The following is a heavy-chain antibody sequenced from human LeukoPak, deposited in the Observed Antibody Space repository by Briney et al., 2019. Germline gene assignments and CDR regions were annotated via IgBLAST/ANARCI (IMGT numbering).Heavy chain of an antibody. V-gene: IGHV5-51*01. CDR2: IYPGDSDT. J-gene: IGHJ4*02. CDR1: GCRFTSYW. CDR3: ARLSLMVRGAPPDY. Sequence: GGSLEISCKGSGCRFTSYWIGGVRQLPGKGLAWMGIIYPGDSDTRYSPSFQGQVTISADKSISTAYLQWSSLKASDTAMYYCARLSLMVRGAPPDYWGQGTLVTVSS. D-gene: IGHD3-10*01.